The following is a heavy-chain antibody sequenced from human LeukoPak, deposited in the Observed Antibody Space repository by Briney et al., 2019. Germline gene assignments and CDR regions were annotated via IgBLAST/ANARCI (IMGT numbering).Heavy chain of an antibody. CDR2: ISWNSGSI. D-gene: IGHD1-7*01. V-gene: IGHV3-9*01. Sequence: GGSLRLSCVVSGFTFSNHWMHWVRQAPGKGLGWVSGISWNSGSIGYADSVKGRFTISRDNAKNSLYLQVNSLRAEDTALYYCAKNDWNYVGFDYWGQGTLVTVSS. CDR3: AKNDWNYVGFDY. J-gene: IGHJ4*02. CDR1: GFTFSNHW.